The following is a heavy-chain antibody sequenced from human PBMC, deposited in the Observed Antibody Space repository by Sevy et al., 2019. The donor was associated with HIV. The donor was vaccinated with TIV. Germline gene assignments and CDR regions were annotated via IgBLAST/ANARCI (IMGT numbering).Heavy chain of an antibody. D-gene: IGHD3-16*01. CDR1: GGSVSSGTYY. CDR3: ARVPRGQLWYSGSLGGYYYHMDV. CDR2: IYKTGST. J-gene: IGHJ6*03. Sequence: SETLSLSCSVSGGSVSSGTYYWSWIRQPPGKGLEWIGHIYKTGSTNYKLSLQSRVTIPVDTSTNQFSLRLRSVTAADTAVYYCARVPRGQLWYSGSLGGYYYHMDVWGKGTTVTVSS. V-gene: IGHV4-61*01.